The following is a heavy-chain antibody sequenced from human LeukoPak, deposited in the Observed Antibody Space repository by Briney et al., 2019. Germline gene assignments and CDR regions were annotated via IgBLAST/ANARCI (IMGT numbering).Heavy chain of an antibody. D-gene: IGHD1-20*01. Sequence: WVRQPPGKGLEWIGYVYYDGSTYYRPSLQSRLAISVDTSKNHFSLNLTSVTAADTAIYYCVRGLTGYSYFFDYWGQGALVTVSS. V-gene: IGHV4-30-4*08. CDR2: VYYDGST. CDR3: VRGLTGYSYFFDY. J-gene: IGHJ4*02.